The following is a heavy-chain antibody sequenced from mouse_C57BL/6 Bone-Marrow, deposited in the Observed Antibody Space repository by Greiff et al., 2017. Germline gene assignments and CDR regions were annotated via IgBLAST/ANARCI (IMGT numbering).Heavy chain of an antibody. D-gene: IGHD2-4*01. V-gene: IGHV1-80*01. CDR2: IYPGDGDT. Sequence: QVQLQQSGAELVKPGASVKISCKASGYAFSSYWMNWVKQRPGKGLEWIGQIYPGDGDTNYNGKFKGKATLTADKSSSTAYMQLSSLTSEDSAVYFCARGYYDYDATLYYYARDYWGQGTSVTVSS. CDR3: ARGYYDYDATLYYYARDY. J-gene: IGHJ4*01. CDR1: GYAFSSYW.